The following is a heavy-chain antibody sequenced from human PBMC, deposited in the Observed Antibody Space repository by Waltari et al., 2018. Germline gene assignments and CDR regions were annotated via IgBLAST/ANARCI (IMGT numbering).Heavy chain of an antibody. CDR1: GYSIGSGYY. Sequence: QVQLQESGPGLVKPSETLSLTCAVSGYSIGSGYYWGWIRQPPGKGLEWSGSIYHSGSTYYNPSLKSRVTISVDTSKNQFSLKLSSVTAADTAVYYCARFVRPRGFDYWGQGTLVTVSS. D-gene: IGHD2-15*01. J-gene: IGHJ4*02. CDR2: IYHSGST. CDR3: ARFVRPRGFDY. V-gene: IGHV4-38-2*01.